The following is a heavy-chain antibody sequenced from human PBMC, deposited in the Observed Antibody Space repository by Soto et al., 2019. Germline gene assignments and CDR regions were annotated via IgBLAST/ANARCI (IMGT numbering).Heavy chain of an antibody. CDR3: ARTAIGYSYGPYYYGMDV. V-gene: IGHV3-23*01. J-gene: IGHJ6*02. CDR1: GFTFSNHS. CDR2: ISGSGGST. D-gene: IGHD5-18*01. Sequence: GALRPSPAAPGFTFSNHSMSWGPHAPGEGLEWVSAISGSGGSTYYADSVKGRFTISRDNSKNTLYLQMNSLRAEDTAVYYCARTAIGYSYGPYYYGMDVWGQGTTVTVSS.